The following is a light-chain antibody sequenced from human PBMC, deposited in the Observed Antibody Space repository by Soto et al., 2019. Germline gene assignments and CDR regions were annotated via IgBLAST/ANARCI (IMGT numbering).Light chain of an antibody. CDR3: CSYAGSSTFDYG. Sequence: QSALTQPASVSGSPGQSITISCTGTSSDVGSYNLVSWYQQHPGKAPKLMIYEVSKRPSGVSNRFSGSKSGNTASLTISGLQAEDEADYYCCSYAGSSTFDYGFETGTKVTVL. V-gene: IGLV2-23*02. CDR2: EVS. CDR1: SSDVGSYNL. J-gene: IGLJ1*01.